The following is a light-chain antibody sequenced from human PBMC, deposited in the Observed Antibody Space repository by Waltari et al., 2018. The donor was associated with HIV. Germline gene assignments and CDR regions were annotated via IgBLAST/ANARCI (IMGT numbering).Light chain of an antibody. CDR3: QAWDSSNVV. J-gene: IGLJ2*01. CDR2: QDT. CDR1: KLGDKY. Sequence: SYDLTQPPSVSVSPGQTASIPCSGDKLGDKYACWYQQKPGQSPVLVIYQDTRRPSGIPERFSGSNSGNTATLTISGTQAMDEADYYCQAWDSSNVVFGGGTKLTVL. V-gene: IGLV3-1*01.